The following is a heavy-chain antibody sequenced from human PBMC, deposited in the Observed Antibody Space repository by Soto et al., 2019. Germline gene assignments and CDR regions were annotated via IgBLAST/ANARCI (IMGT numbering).Heavy chain of an antibody. J-gene: IGHJ6*02. CDR2: IPQEGSDG. CDR1: GFTLSMYS. D-gene: IGHD2-15*01. CDR3: ARDQLMLPAHDFFYGSDV. Sequence: GESLKISCEVSGFTLSMYSMTWVRQAPGKGLEWVAKIPQEGSDGHYVDSVKGRFTISRDNPKNSVYLQMNSLRAEDTAVYYCARDQLMLPAHDFFYGSDVWGQGAKVTVSS. V-gene: IGHV3-7*03.